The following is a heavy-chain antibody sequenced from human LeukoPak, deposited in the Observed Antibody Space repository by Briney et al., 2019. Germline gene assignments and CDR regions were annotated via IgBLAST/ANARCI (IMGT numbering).Heavy chain of an antibody. CDR1: GITLSNYG. V-gene: IGHV3-23*01. CDR2: ISGSGGST. J-gene: IGHJ4*02. D-gene: IGHD3-10*01. Sequence: GGSLRLSCAVSGITLSNYGMSWVRQAAGKGLEWVAGISGSGGSTNYAATVKGRFTISRDNRKNTLYLQMNSLTAEDKAVYFCAKRGVVIRVILVGFHKEAYYFDSWGQGVLVTVSS. CDR3: AKRGVVIRVILVGFHKEAYYFDS.